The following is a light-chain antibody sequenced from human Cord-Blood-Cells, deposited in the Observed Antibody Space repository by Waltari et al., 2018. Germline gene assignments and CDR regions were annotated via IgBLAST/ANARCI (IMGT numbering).Light chain of an antibody. Sequence: SYVLTQPPSVSVAPGKTARITCGGNKIGSKSVHWYQQKPGQAPVLVVYDDSERPSGIPERFSGSNAGNTATLTISRVEAGDEADYYCQVWDSSSDHYVFGTGTKVTVL. CDR3: QVWDSSSDHYV. J-gene: IGLJ1*01. CDR2: DDS. CDR1: KIGSKS. V-gene: IGLV3-21*03.